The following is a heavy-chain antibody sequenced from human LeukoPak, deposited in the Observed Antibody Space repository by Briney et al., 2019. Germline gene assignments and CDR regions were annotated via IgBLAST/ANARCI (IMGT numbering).Heavy chain of an antibody. V-gene: IGHV3-30*04. J-gene: IGHJ4*02. CDR2: ISYDGSNK. Sequence: GRSLRLSCAASGFTFSSYAMHWVRQAPGKGLEWVAVISYDGSNKYYADSVKGRFTISRDNSKNTLYLQMNSLRAEDTAVYYCAKEVRLRTIDYWGQGTRVTVSS. D-gene: IGHD2-21*02. CDR3: AKEVRLRTIDY. CDR1: GFTFSSYA.